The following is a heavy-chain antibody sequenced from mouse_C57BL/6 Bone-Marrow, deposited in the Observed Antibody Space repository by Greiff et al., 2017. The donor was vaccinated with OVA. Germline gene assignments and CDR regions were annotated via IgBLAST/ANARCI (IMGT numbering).Heavy chain of an antibody. J-gene: IGHJ4*01. D-gene: IGHD1-1*01. CDR2: ISSGGDYI. CDR1: GFTFSSYA. Sequence: DVMLVESGEGLVKPGGSLKLSCAASGFTFSSYAMSWVRQTPEKRLEWVAYISSGGDYIYYADTVKGRFTISRDNARNTLYLQMSSLKSEDTAMYYCTRVTTVVANYYAMDYWGQGTSVTVSS. CDR3: TRVTTVVANYYAMDY. V-gene: IGHV5-9-1*02.